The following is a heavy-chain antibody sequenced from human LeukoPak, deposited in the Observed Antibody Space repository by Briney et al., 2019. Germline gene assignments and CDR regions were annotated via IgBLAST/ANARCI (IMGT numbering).Heavy chain of an antibody. CDR2: ISWNSGSI. D-gene: IGHD6-19*01. Sequence: GGSLRLSCAASGFTFDDYAMHWVRQAPAKGLEWVSDISWNSGSIGYADSVKGRFTISRDNAKNSLYLQTNSLRAEDTALYYCAKTAVAAYFDYWGQGTLVTVSS. J-gene: IGHJ4*02. CDR1: GFTFDDYA. CDR3: AKTAVAAYFDY. V-gene: IGHV3-9*01.